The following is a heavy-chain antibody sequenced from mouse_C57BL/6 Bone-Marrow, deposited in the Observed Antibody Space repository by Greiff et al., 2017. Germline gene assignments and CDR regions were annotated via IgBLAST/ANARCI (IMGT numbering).Heavy chain of an antibody. D-gene: IGHD1-1*01. Sequence: QVQPKQSGAELVKPGASVKLSCKASGYTFTSYWMHWVKQRPGQGLEWLGMIHPNSGSTNYNEKFKSKATLTVDKSSSTAYMQLSSLTSEDSAVYYWAKFGYYDGSSYFDYWGQGTTLTVSS. CDR3: AKFGYYDGSSYFDY. V-gene: IGHV1-64*01. CDR1: GYTFTSYW. CDR2: IHPNSGST. J-gene: IGHJ2*01.